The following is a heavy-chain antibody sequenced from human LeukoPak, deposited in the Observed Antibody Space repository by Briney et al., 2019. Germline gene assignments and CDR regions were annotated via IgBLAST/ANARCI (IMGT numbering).Heavy chain of an antibody. CDR1: GFTFSSYW. Sequence: GGSLRLSCAASGFTFSSYWMSWVRQAPGKGLEWVSNIKQDGSEKYYVDSVKGRFTISRDKAKNSLYLQMNSLRAEDTAVYYCARGAYYYDSSGTDYWGQGTLVTVSS. CDR3: ARGAYYYDSSGTDY. CDR2: IKQDGSEK. V-gene: IGHV3-7*01. J-gene: IGHJ4*02. D-gene: IGHD3-22*01.